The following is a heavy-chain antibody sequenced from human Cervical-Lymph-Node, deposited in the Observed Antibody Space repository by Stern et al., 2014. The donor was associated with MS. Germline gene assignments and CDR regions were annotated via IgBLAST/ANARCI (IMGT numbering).Heavy chain of an antibody. Sequence: VQLVQSGAEVKKPGALVKVSCKASGYTFTSYGIRWGRQAPGQALESIGWIVAYNGNTNYAQKLQGRVTMTTDTATSTAYMELRSLRSDDTAVYYCARGLLGSENAFDIWGQGTMVTVSS. D-gene: IGHD2-15*01. CDR2: IVAYNGNT. CDR1: GYTFTSYG. J-gene: IGHJ3*02. V-gene: IGHV1-18*01. CDR3: ARGLLGSENAFDI.